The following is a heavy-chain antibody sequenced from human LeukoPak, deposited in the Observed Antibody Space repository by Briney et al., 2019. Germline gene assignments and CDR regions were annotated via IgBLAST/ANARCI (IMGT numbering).Heavy chain of an antibody. V-gene: IGHV4-34*01. J-gene: IGHJ5*02. D-gene: IGHD5-18*01. CDR1: GGSFSGYY. Sequence: SETLSLTCAVYGGSFSGYYWSWIRQPPGKGLEWIGEINHSGSTNYNPSLKRRVTISVDTSKNQFSLKLSSVPAADTAVYYCARGRAIRRAAMGEYNWFDPWGQGTLVTVSS. CDR2: INHSGST. CDR3: ARGRAIRRAAMGEYNWFDP.